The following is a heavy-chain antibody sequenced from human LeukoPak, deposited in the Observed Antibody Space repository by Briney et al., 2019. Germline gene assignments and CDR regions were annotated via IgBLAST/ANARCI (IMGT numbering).Heavy chain of an antibody. CDR3: VRGQIGVSVIVH. V-gene: IGHV3-74*01. J-gene: IGHJ1*01. CDR2: IKGDGSET. D-gene: IGHD3-16*02. Sequence: HPGRSLRLAWAAAAFTFSDYWMDWGRQVPGKGLVLVSRIKGDGSETNYADSVKGRFTISRDNAKNTLFLKMNSLRVEDTAVYYCVRGQIGVSVIVHGGQG. CDR1: AFTFSDYW.